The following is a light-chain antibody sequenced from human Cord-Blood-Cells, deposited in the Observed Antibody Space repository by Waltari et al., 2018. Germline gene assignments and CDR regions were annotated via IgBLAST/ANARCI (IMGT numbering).Light chain of an antibody. CDR1: SSDVGGYNY. CDR2: DAS. Sequence: QSALTQPASVSGSPGQSITISCTGTSSDVGGYNYVSWYQQHPGKAPKLMIYDASNRPSGVSNRFSGSKSGNTASLTISWLQAEDEADYYCSSYTSSSTLVVFGGGTKLTVL. CDR3: SSYTSSSTLVV. J-gene: IGLJ3*02. V-gene: IGLV2-14*03.